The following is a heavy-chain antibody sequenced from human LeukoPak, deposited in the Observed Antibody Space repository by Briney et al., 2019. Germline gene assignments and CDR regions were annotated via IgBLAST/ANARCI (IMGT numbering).Heavy chain of an antibody. J-gene: IGHJ6*03. Sequence: PSETLSLTCTVSGGSISSYYWSWIRQPAGKGLEWIGRIYTSGSTNYNPSLKSRVTMSVDTSKNQFSLKLSSVTAADTAVYYCARDFRDTMVRGVTAPSNYYYYYMDVWGKGTTVTISS. D-gene: IGHD3-10*01. V-gene: IGHV4-4*07. CDR3: ARDFRDTMVRGVTAPSNYYYYYMDV. CDR1: GGSISSYY. CDR2: IYTSGST.